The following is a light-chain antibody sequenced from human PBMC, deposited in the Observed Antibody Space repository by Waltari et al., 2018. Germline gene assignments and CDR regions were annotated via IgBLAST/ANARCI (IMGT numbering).Light chain of an antibody. J-gene: IGLJ3*02. CDR3: HVWDSSTVV. CDR1: TSGAKY. CDR2: QDK. Sequence: YELSQPPSVSVSPGQTASITCAGATSGAKYAYVYQHKAGQSPVLVIHQDKKRPSGIPERFSGSNSGDTATLTISGTQAMDEADYYCHVWDSSTVVFGGGTKLTVL. V-gene: IGLV3-1*01.